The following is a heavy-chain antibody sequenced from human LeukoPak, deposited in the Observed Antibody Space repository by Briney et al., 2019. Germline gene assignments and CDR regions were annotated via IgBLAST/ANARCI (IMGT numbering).Heavy chain of an antibody. CDR2: ISGSGGST. CDR1: GFTFSSYA. Sequence: PGGSLRLSCAASGFTFSSYAMSWVRQAPGKGLEWVSAISGSGGSTYYADSVKGRFTISRDNSKNTLYLQMNSLRAEDTAVYYCAKDYCSGGSRYHQPAIEYFQHWGQGTLVTVSS. D-gene: IGHD2-15*01. J-gene: IGHJ1*01. CDR3: AKDYCSGGSRYHQPAIEYFQH. V-gene: IGHV3-23*01.